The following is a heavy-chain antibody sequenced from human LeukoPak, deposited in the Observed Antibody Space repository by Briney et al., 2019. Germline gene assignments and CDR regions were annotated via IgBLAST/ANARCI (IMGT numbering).Heavy chain of an antibody. J-gene: IGHJ5*02. CDR3: ARAHWFLDYGDHPAVRNWFDP. V-gene: IGHV4-39*07. CDR1: GDSISSSSYY. CDR2: IYYTRSS. Sequence: SETLSLTCTVSGDSISSSSYYWGWIRQPPGKDLECIGRIYYTRSSYYNQSLKSRVTISVDSSKNQFSLKLSSVTAADTAFYCARAHWFLDYGDHPAVRNWFDPWGQGTLVTVSS. D-gene: IGHD4-17*01.